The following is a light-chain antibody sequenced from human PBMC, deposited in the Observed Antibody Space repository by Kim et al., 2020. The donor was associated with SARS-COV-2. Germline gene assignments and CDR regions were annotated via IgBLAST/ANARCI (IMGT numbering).Light chain of an antibody. Sequence: SPGQTATITCSSDALSKKYAYWYQQKSAAVPVLVIYEDSKRPPGITERFSGSSSGTMATLTISWAQVENEADYYCYSTYSSGNHIVFGTGTKVTVL. CDR2: EDS. J-gene: IGLJ1*01. V-gene: IGLV3-10*01. CDR1: ALSKKY. CDR3: YSTYSSGNHIV.